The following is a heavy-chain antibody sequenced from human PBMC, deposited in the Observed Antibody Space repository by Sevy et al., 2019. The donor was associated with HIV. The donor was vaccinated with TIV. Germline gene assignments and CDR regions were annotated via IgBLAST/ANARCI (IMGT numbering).Heavy chain of an antibody. D-gene: IGHD3-10*01. CDR1: GFTFSRYE. J-gene: IGHJ2*01. V-gene: IGHV3-48*03. CDR3: ARVGGLGYYGSGTPWYFDL. CDR2: ISSIGSTI. Sequence: GGSLRLSCAASGFTFSRYEMNWVRQAPGKGLEWVSYISSIGSTIYYADSVKGRFTISRDNAKDSLYLQMNSLRAEDTAGYYCARVGGLGYYGSGTPWYFDLWGRGTLVTVSS.